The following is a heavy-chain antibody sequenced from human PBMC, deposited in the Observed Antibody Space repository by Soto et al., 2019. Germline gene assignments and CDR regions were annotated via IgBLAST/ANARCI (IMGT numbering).Heavy chain of an antibody. J-gene: IGHJ3*02. Sequence: PGGSLRLSCAASGFTFSTYAMSCVRQAPGKGLEWVSAISRDGYDIYYAESVKGRFTISRDNSKHMLFLQMNSLRTEDTAVYYCAHPRGYGVFDAYDIWGQGAMVTVSS. D-gene: IGHD4-17*01. CDR2: ISRDGYDI. CDR3: AHPRGYGVFDAYDI. CDR1: GFTFSTYA. V-gene: IGHV3-23*01.